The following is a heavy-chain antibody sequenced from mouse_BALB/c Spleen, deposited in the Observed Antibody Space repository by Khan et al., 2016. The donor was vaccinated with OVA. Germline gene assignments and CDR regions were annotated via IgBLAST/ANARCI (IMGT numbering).Heavy chain of an antibody. D-gene: IGHD3-1*01. CDR2: IYTGAGYI. V-gene: IGHV1-63*02. CDR3: TRWATWYFEV. Sequence: VQLKQSGAELVRPGTSVKISCKASGYTFTNYWLGWVKQRPGNGLEWIGDIYTGAGYINYNEKFKGRATLTAGTTFSTAYIQISGLTSEDSAVYFCTRWATWYFEVWGAGTTVTVSS. CDR1: GYTFTNYW. J-gene: IGHJ1*01.